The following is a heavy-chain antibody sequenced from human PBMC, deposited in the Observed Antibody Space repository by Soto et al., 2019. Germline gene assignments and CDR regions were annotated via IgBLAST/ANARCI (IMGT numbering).Heavy chain of an antibody. CDR3: ATTYFVEAVDI. CDR1: GYTLTELS. CDR2: FDPEQGKI. Sequence: QVQLVQSGAEVKKPGASVKVSCKVSGYTLTELSIHWVRQAPGKGLEWMGGFDPEQGKIIYAQKFLGRVYMTDDTSTDTAYMELSILRSVDTSMYYCATTYFVEAVDIWVQGTMFYVSS. D-gene: IGHD3-9*01. J-gene: IGHJ3*02. V-gene: IGHV1-24*01.